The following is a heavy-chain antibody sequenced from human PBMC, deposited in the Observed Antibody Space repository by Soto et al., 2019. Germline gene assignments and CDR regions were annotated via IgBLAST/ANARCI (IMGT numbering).Heavy chain of an antibody. D-gene: IGHD3-3*01. CDR2: IYWDDDR. CDR1: VFSLTTSGVG. V-gene: IGHV2-5*02. Sequence: QITFKESGPTVVKPTETLTLTCTFSVFSLTTSGVGGGWVRQSPGKAPEWLALIYWDDDRGYSTSLNSRLIITKDTSKNQVVLTMANVDPADTATYYCAHRVLRTVFGLVTTTAIYFDFWGPGTPVVVSS. J-gene: IGHJ4*02. CDR3: AHRVLRTVFGLVTTTAIYFDF.